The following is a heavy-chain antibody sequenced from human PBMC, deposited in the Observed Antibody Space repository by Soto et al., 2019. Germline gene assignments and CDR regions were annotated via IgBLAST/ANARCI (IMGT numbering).Heavy chain of an antibody. J-gene: IGHJ5*02. D-gene: IGHD1-20*01. V-gene: IGHV2-5*02. CDR2: IYWDDDT. Sequence: QITLKESGPTVVKPTQTLTLTCTFSGFSLTNDGVGVGWIRQPPGKAPVWLALIYWDDDTRYSPSLRSRLTITQDSSKTQVVLTMTNMDPVDTATYFCAHSSLHYKKWFDPWGQGTLVTVSS. CDR3: AHSSLHYKKWFDP. CDR1: GFSLTNDGVG.